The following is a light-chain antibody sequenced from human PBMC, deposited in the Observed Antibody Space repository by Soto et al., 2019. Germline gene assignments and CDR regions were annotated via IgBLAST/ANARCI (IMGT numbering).Light chain of an antibody. V-gene: IGKV3-15*01. CDR1: QSVSSN. CDR2: GAS. J-gene: IGKJ3*01. Sequence: EIVMTQSPATLSVSPGERATLSCRASQSVSSNLAWYQQKPGQAPRLLIYGASTRATGIPARFSGSGSGTEFTPTISSLQSEDFAVYDCQQYNNWRFTFGPGTKVDIK. CDR3: QQYNNWRFT.